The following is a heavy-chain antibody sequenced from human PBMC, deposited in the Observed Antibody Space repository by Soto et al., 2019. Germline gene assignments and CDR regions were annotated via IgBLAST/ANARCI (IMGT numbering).Heavy chain of an antibody. CDR2: ISSSSSYI. CDR1: GFTFSSYS. D-gene: IGHD6-19*01. V-gene: IGHV3-21*01. J-gene: IGHJ4*02. CDR3: ARVVTLIAVAGSLGY. Sequence: EVQLVESGGGLVKPGGSLRLSCAASGFTFSSYSMNWVRQAPGKGLEWVSSISSSSSYIYYADSVKGRFTISRDNAKNSLYLQMNSLRAEDTAVYYCARVVTLIAVAGSLGYWGQGTLVTVSS.